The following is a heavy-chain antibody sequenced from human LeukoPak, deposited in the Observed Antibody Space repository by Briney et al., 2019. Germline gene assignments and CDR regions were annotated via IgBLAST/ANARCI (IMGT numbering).Heavy chain of an antibody. CDR3: ARDCRSPGPVFSDY. CDR1: GYTFVRHG. J-gene: IGHJ4*02. V-gene: IGHV1-18*01. CDR2: ISAYDAKT. D-gene: IGHD1-14*01. Sequence: ASVMVSCRASGYTFVRHGVNWVRQAPGQGLEWMGWISAYDAKTHYAERLQGRVTMTRDISASTVYMELRSLTSDDTAVYYCARDCRSPGPVFSDYWGQGTLVTVSS.